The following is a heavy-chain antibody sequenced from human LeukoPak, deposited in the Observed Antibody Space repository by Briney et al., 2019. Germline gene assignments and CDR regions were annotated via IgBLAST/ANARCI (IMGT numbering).Heavy chain of an antibody. V-gene: IGHV3-74*01. Sequence: GGSLRLSCAASGFTFSSYWKPWVRQAQGKGLGWVSGISSDGSSKSYADSVKGRFTISRDNAKNTLYLQMNSLRAEDTAVYYCARDIGTLRYFDWLQGRGAFDIWGQGTMVTVSS. D-gene: IGHD3-9*01. CDR2: ISSDGSSK. CDR3: ARDIGTLRYFDWLQGRGAFDI. CDR1: GFTFSSYW. J-gene: IGHJ3*02.